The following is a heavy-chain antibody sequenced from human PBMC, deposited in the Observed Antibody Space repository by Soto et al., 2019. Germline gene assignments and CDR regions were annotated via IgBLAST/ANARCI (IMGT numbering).Heavy chain of an antibody. J-gene: IGHJ4*02. D-gene: IGHD1-26*01. CDR2: ISGSGGST. CDR3: AKLTTDQKSGSHQAYFDY. Sequence: PGGSLRLSCAASGFTFSSYAMSWVRQAPGKGLEWVSAISGSGGSTYYADSVKGRFTISRDNSKNTLYLQVNSLRAEDTAVYYCAKLTTDQKSGSHQAYFDYWGQGTLVTVSS. CDR1: GFTFSSYA. V-gene: IGHV3-23*01.